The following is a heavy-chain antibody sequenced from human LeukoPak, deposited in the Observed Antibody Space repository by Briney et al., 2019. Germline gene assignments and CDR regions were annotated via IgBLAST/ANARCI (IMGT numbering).Heavy chain of an antibody. CDR2: ISGSGGST. V-gene: IGHV3-23*01. CDR1: GFTFSSYA. D-gene: IGHD3-10*01. Sequence: GGSLRLSCAASGFTFSSYAMSWVRQAPGKGLEWVSAISGSGGSTYYADSVKGRFTISRDNSKNTLYLQMNSLRAEDTAVYYCAKDWALRRITMVHLGGDAFDIWGQGTMVTVSS. J-gene: IGHJ3*02. CDR3: AKDWALRRITMVHLGGDAFDI.